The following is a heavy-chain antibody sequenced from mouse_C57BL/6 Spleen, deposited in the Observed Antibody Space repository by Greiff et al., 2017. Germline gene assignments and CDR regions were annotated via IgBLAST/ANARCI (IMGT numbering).Heavy chain of an antibody. D-gene: IGHD3-1*01. V-gene: IGHV1-15*01. CDR2: IDPETGGT. Sequence: VQLQQSGAELVRPGASVTLSCKASGYTFTDYEMHWVKQTPVHGLEWIGAIDPETGGTAYNQKFKGKAILTADKSSSTAYMELRSLTSEDSAVYYCTRWAGWGFYYFDYWGQGTTLTVSS. J-gene: IGHJ2*01. CDR3: TRWAGWGFYYFDY. CDR1: GYTFTDYE.